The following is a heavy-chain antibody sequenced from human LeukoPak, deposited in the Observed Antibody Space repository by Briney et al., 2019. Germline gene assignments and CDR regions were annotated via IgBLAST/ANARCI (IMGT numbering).Heavy chain of an antibody. D-gene: IGHD3/OR15-3a*01. CDR3: ARQTGSGLFILP. J-gene: IGHJ4*02. Sequence: PSGTLSLTCAVSGGSISSSNWWSWVRQPPGKGLEWIGEIYHSGSTNYNPSLKSRVTIPVDKSKNQFSLRLTSVTAADTAVYYCARQTGSGLFILPGGQGTLVTVSS. CDR2: IYHSGST. CDR1: GGSISSSNW. V-gene: IGHV4-4*02.